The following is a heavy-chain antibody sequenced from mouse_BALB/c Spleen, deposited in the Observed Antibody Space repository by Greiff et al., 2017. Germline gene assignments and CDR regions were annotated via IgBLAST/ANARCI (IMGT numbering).Heavy chain of an antibody. D-gene: IGHD4-1*01. CDR1: GFTFSDYG. V-gene: IGHV5-15*02. Sequence: EVMLVESGGGLVQPGGSRKLSCAASGFTFSDYGMAWVRQAPGKGPEWVAFISNLAYSIYYADTVTGRFTISRENAKNTLYLEMSSLRSEDTAMYYCARAGNWDGYAMDYWGQGTSVTVSS. J-gene: IGHJ4*01. CDR2: ISNLAYSI. CDR3: ARAGNWDGYAMDY.